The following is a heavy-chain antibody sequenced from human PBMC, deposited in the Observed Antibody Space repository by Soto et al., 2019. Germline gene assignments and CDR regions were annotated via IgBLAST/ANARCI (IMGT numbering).Heavy chain of an antibody. J-gene: IGHJ6*03. CDR3: ARGPLGYCSASRCDPYYYYSYMDV. CDR2: INWNGYST. Sequence: EVQVVESGGGVVRPGGSLRLSCAASGFAFDDYGMAWVRQPPGKGLEWVSAINWNGYSTVYADSVQGRFTVSRDNAKNSRYLQMNSLRAEDTALYHCARGPLGYCSASRCDPYYYYSYMDVWGKGTTVTVSS. D-gene: IGHD2-15*01. CDR1: GFAFDDYG. V-gene: IGHV3-20*01.